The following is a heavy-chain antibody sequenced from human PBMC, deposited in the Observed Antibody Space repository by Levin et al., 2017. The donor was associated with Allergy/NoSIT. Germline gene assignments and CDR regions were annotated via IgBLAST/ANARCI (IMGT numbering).Heavy chain of an antibody. CDR1: GFTFSTYS. J-gene: IGHJ3*01. V-gene: IGHV3-48*02. Sequence: GESLKISCAASGFTFSTYSMNWVRQAPGKGLEWVSYINRGSSPIYYSDSVKGRFTISRDNAKNSLYLQMYSLRDEDTAVYYCARDRLYDILTDYSPSDVDAFDLWGQGTMVTVSS. CDR2: INRGSSPI. D-gene: IGHD3-9*01. CDR3: ARDRLYDILTDYSPSDVDAFDL.